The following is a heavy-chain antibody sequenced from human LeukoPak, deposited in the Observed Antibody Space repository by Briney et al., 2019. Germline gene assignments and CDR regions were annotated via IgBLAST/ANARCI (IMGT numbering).Heavy chain of an antibody. CDR1: GFTFSSYA. V-gene: IGHV3-23*01. CDR2: ISGSGGST. D-gene: IGHD3-3*01. Sequence: GGSLRLSCAASGFTFSSYAMSWVRQAPGKGLEWVSAISGSGGSTYYADSVKGRFTISRDNSKNTLYLQMNSLRAEDTAVYYCAKDQGDFWSRYYHFDYWGQGTLVTVSS. CDR3: AKDQGDFWSRYYHFDY. J-gene: IGHJ4*02.